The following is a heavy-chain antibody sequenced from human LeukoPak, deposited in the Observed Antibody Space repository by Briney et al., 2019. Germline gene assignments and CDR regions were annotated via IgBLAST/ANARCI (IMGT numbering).Heavy chain of an antibody. D-gene: IGHD4-17*01. V-gene: IGHV1-69*01. J-gene: IGHJ6*02. CDR3: AEDSSMVTTRAPYYYYYLDV. CDR2: IIPLLGTP. Sequence: GASVKVSCKASGGTFTNYAISWVRQAPGQGLEWMGGIIPLLGTPNYAQKFQGRVTITADDSTSTAYMELTSLRSEDTAAYYCAEDSSMVTTRAPYYYYYLDVWGQGTTVTVSS. CDR1: GGTFTNYA.